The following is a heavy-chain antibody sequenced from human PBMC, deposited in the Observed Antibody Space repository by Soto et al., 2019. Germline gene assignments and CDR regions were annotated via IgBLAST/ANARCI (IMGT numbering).Heavy chain of an antibody. D-gene: IGHD2-15*01. CDR2: INHSGST. J-gene: IGHJ2*01. Sequence: PGKGLEWIGEINHSGSTNYNPSLKSRVTISVDTSKNQFSLKLSSVTAADTAVYYCARGRMRFFFQAEDGIRDTVPVSGFLLNRSSDL. CDR3: ARGRMRFFFQAEDGIRDTVPVSGFLLNRSSDL. V-gene: IGHV4-34*01.